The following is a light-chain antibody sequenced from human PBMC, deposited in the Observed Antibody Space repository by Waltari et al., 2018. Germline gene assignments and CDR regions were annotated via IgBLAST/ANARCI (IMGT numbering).Light chain of an antibody. CDR1: QTVLYSSNNKNY. CDR2: WAS. J-gene: IGKJ4*01. Sequence: IVMTQSPDSLAVSLGERATINCKSSQTVLYSSNNKNYLAWYQQKPRQPPKLLIYWASTRESGVPDRFSGSGSGTDFTLTISSLQAEDVAVYYCQQYYNTPLTFGGGTKLEIK. V-gene: IGKV4-1*01. CDR3: QQYYNTPLT.